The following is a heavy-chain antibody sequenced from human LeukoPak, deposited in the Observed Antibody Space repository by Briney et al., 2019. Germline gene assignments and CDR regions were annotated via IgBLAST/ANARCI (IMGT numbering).Heavy chain of an antibody. CDR1: GGSISSYY. Sequence: SETLSLTCTVSGGSISSYYWSWIRQPPGKGLEWIGYIYDSGSTNYNSSLKSRVTISVDTSKNQFSLKLRSVTAADTAVYYCARGWASGSYFSYRGQGTQVTVSS. V-gene: IGHV4-59*01. CDR3: ARGWASGSYFSY. D-gene: IGHD1-26*01. CDR2: IYDSGST. J-gene: IGHJ4*02.